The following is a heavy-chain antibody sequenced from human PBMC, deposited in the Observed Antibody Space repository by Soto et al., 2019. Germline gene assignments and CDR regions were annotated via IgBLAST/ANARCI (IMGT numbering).Heavy chain of an antibody. V-gene: IGHV3-30*18. J-gene: IGHJ4*02. CDR3: AKWAGGFDY. CDR1: GFTFSSFG. CDR2: ISYDGSYK. Sequence: QVQLVESGGGVVQPGRSLRLSCAASGFTFSSFGMHWVRQAPGKGLEWVAVISYDGSYKYYADSVQGLFTISRDNSKNTLYLQMNSLRAEDTAVYYWAKWAGGFDYWGQGTLVTVSS.